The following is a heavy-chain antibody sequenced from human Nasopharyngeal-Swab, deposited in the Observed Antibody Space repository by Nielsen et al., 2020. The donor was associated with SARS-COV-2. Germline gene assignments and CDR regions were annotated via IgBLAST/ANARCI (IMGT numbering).Heavy chain of an antibody. CDR2: IYHSGST. CDR3: ARAMVVVAASWFDP. Sequence: SETLSLTCTVSGYSISSGYYWGWIRQPPGKGLEWIGSIYHSGSTYYNPSLKTRVTISVDTSKNQFSLRLSSVTAADTAVYYCARAMVVVAASWFDPWGQGTLVTVSS. D-gene: IGHD2-15*01. CDR1: GYSISSGYY. V-gene: IGHV4-38-2*02. J-gene: IGHJ5*02.